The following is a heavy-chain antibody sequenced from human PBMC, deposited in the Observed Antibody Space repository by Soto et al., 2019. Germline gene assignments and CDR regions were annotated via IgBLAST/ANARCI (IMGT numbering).Heavy chain of an antibody. CDR1: GYTFTSYD. J-gene: IGHJ4*02. CDR3: ARRITIFGVVKYYFDY. CDR2: MNPNSGNT. V-gene: IGHV1-8*01. Sequence: ASAKVSCKASGYTFTSYDINWVRQATGQGLEWMGWMNPNSGNTGYAQKFQGRVTMTRNTSISTAYMELSSLRSEDTAVYYCARRITIFGVVKYYFDYWGQGTLVTVSS. D-gene: IGHD3-3*01.